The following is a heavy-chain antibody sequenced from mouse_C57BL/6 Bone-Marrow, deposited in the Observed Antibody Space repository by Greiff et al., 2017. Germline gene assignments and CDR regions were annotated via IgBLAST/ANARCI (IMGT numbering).Heavy chain of an antibody. J-gene: IGHJ4*01. CDR1: GFTFSSYA. Sequence: EVQLVESGGGLVKPGGSLKLSCAASGFTFSSYAMSWVRQTPEKRLEWVATISDGGSYTYYPDNVKGRFTISRDNAKNNLYLQMSHLKSEDTAMYYCARGGKLTPAMDYWGQGTSVTVSS. D-gene: IGHD1-1*01. CDR3: ARGGKLTPAMDY. V-gene: IGHV5-4*01. CDR2: ISDGGSYT.